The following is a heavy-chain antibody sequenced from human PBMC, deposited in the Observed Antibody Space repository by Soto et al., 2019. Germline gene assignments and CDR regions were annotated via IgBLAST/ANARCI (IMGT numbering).Heavy chain of an antibody. CDR2: INHSAST. CDR3: ARGRWVGYCSGGSCSNRYYGMDV. J-gene: IGHJ6*02. D-gene: IGHD2-15*01. Sequence: PSGTLSLTSAIYGGAFRGYYRSWIRQPPGKGLEWIWEINHSASTYYNPSLKSRVTISVDTSKNQFYLKLSSVTAADTAVYYCARGRWVGYCSGGSCSNRYYGMDVWGQGTTVTVSS. V-gene: IGHV4-34*01. CDR1: GGAFRGYY.